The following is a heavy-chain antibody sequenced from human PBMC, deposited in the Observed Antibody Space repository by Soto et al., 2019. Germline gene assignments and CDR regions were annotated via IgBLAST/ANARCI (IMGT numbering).Heavy chain of an antibody. CDR3: ARAMVTMYYFDY. D-gene: IGHD2-21*02. J-gene: IGHJ4*02. V-gene: IGHV1-46*01. Sequence: GASAKVSCKASGYTFTSYYMHWVRQAPGQGLEWMGIINPSGGSTSYAQKFQGRVTMTRDTSTSTVYMELSSLRSEDTAVYYCARAMVTMYYFDYWGQGTLVTVSS. CDR1: GYTFTSYY. CDR2: INPSGGST.